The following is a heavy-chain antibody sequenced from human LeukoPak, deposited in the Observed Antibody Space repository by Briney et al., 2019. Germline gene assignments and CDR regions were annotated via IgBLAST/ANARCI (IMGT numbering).Heavy chain of an antibody. CDR3: ARDYRRDGYNRFDY. CDR2: IIPIFGTA. CDR1: GGTFSSYA. Sequence: AASVKVSCKASGGTFSSYAISWVRQAPGQGLEWMGGIIPIFGTANYAQKFQGRVTITADESTSTAYMELSSLRSEDTAVYYCARDYRRDGYNRFDYWGQGTLVTVSS. V-gene: IGHV1-69*13. D-gene: IGHD5-24*01. J-gene: IGHJ4*02.